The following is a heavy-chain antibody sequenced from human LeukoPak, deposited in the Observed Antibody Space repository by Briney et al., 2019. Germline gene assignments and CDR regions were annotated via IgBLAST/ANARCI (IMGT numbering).Heavy chain of an antibody. D-gene: IGHD3-3*01. J-gene: IGHJ5*02. CDR1: GFTFSSYG. CDR2: IRYDGNSK. V-gene: IGHV3-30*02. CDR3: AKDRSNYDFWSGYPTANWFDP. Sequence: GGSLRLSCAASGFTFSSYGMHWVRQAPGKGLEWVAFIRYDGNSKYYEESVKGRFTISRDNSKNTLYLQMNSLRAEDTAVYYCAKDRSNYDFWSGYPTANWFDPWGQGTLVTVSS.